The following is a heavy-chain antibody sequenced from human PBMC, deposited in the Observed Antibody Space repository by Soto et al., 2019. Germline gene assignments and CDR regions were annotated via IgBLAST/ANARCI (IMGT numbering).Heavy chain of an antibody. CDR3: ARGPRYYYGSGSYYKLRWFDP. CDR1: GGSFSGYY. V-gene: IGHV4-34*01. D-gene: IGHD3-10*01. J-gene: IGHJ5*02. CDR2: INHSGST. Sequence: SETLSLTCAVYGGSFSGYYWSWIRQPPGKGLEWIGEINHSGSTNYNPSLKSRVTISVDTSKNQFSLKLSSVTAADTAVYYCARGPRYYYGSGSYYKLRWFDPWGQGTLVTVS.